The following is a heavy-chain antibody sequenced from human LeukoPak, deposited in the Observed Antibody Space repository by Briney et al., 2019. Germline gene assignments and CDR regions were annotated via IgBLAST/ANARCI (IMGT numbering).Heavy chain of an antibody. D-gene: IGHD3-22*01. CDR1: GFTFGDYA. J-gene: IGHJ4*02. V-gene: IGHV3-30*04. CDR2: ISYDGSNK. CDR3: ARDRGTMIVVVIGIDY. Sequence: GGSLRLSCTASGFTFGDYAMSWFRQAPGKGLEWVAVISYDGSNKYYADSVKGRFTISRDNSKNTLYLQMNSLRAEDTAVYYCARDRGTMIVVVIGIDYWGQGTLVTVSS.